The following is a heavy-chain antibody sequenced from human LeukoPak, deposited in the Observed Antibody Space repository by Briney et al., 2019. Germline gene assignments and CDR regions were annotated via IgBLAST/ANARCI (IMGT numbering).Heavy chain of an antibody. Sequence: GGSLRLSCAASGFTFSSYGMHWVRQAPGKGLEWVAFIRYDGSNKYYADSVKGRFTISRDNSKNTLYLQMNSLRAEDTAVYYCARVQEGSGWYEPWDYWGQGTLVTVSS. CDR2: IRYDGSNK. D-gene: IGHD6-19*01. CDR3: ARVQEGSGWYEPWDY. V-gene: IGHV3-30*02. CDR1: GFTFSSYG. J-gene: IGHJ4*02.